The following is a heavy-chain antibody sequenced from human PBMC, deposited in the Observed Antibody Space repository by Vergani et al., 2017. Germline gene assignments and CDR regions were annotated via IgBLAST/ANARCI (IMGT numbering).Heavy chain of an antibody. CDR2: IYYSGST. D-gene: IGHD2-2*01. CDR3: ARAVVPAARYYYYYMDV. V-gene: IGHV4-59*01. J-gene: IGHJ6*03. CDR1: GGYISSYY. Sequence: QVQLQESGPGLVKPSETLSLTCTVSGGYISSYYWSWIRQPPGKGLEWIGYIYYSGSTNYNPSLKSRVTISVDTSKNQFSLKLSSVTAADTAVYYCARAVVPAARYYYYYMDVWGKGTTVTVSS.